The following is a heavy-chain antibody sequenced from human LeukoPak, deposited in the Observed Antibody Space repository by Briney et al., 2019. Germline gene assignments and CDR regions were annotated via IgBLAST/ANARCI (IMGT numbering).Heavy chain of an antibody. CDR2: INPNSGGT. Sequence: GASVKVSCKASGYTFTGYYMHWVRQAPGQGLEWMGWINPNSGGTNYAQKFQGWVTMPRDTSISTAYMELSRLRSDDTAVYYCARGVAAAGMDYYYGMDVWGKGTTVTVSS. D-gene: IGHD6-13*01. V-gene: IGHV1-2*04. CDR1: GYTFTGYY. J-gene: IGHJ6*04. CDR3: ARGVAAAGMDYYYGMDV.